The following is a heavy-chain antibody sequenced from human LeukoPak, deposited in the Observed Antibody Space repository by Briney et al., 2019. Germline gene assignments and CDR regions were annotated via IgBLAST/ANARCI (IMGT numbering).Heavy chain of an antibody. CDR1: GFTFSSYE. V-gene: IGHV3-48*01. CDR3: AGDYYDSSGYFEY. CDR2: ISSSSSTI. Sequence: PGGSLRLSCAASGFTFSSYEMNWVRQAPGKGLEWVSYISSSSSTIYYADSVKGRFTISRDNAKNSLYLQMNSLRAEDTAVYYCAGDYYDSSGYFEYWGQGTLVTVSS. J-gene: IGHJ4*02. D-gene: IGHD3-22*01.